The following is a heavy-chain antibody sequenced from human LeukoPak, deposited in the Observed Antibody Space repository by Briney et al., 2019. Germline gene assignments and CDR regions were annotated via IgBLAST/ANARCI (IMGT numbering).Heavy chain of an antibody. CDR2: ISWNSGNI. J-gene: IGHJ4*02. V-gene: IGHV3-9*01. Sequence: PGGSLRLSCAASGFTFDDYAMHWVRQAPGKGLEWVSGISWNSGNIGYADSVKGRFTISRDNAKNSLYLQMNSLRAEDTALYYCAKGHYYDSSGDFDYLGQGTLVTVSS. CDR1: GFTFDDYA. CDR3: AKGHYYDSSGDFDY. D-gene: IGHD3-22*01.